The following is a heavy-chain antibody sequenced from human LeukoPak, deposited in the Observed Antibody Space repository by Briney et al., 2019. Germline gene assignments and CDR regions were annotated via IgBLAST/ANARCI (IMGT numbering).Heavy chain of an antibody. J-gene: IGHJ4*02. D-gene: IGHD3-10*01. V-gene: IGHV3-74*01. CDR3: ARGDYYGSGSSGGDY. Sequence: SGGSLRLSCAASGFSFSTYWMNWVRQAPGKGLVWVSRVNNDGSSTSYADSVKGRFTISRDNTKNSLYLQMNSLRAEDTALYYCARGDYYGSGSSGGDYWGQGTLVTVSS. CDR2: VNNDGSST. CDR1: GFSFSTYW.